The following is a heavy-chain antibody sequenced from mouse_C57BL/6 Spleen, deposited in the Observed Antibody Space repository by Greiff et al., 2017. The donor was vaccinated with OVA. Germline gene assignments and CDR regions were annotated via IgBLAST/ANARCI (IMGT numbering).Heavy chain of an antibody. CDR1: GFTFSSYT. V-gene: IGHV5-9*01. J-gene: IGHJ4*01. Sequence: EVQRVESGGGLVKPGGSLKLSCAASGFTFSSYTMSWVRQTPEKRLEWVATISGGGGNTYYPDSVKGRFTISRDNAKNTLYLQMSSLRSEDTALYYCARHGSNYDAMDYWGQGTSVTVSS. D-gene: IGHD2-5*01. CDR2: ISGGGGNT. CDR3: ARHGSNYDAMDY.